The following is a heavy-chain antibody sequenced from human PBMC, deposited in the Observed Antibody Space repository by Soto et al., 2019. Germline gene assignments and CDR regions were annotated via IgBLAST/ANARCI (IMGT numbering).Heavy chain of an antibody. V-gene: IGHV3-30*18. D-gene: IGHD6-6*01. J-gene: IGHJ4*02. CDR1: GFTFSSYG. Sequence: GGSLRLSFAASGFTFSSYGMQWVRQAPGKGLEWVAVISYDGSNKYYADSVKGRFTISRDNSKNTLYLQMNSLRAEDTAVYYCAKAPWGSIAAPSFDYWGQGTLVTVS. CDR2: ISYDGSNK. CDR3: AKAPWGSIAAPSFDY.